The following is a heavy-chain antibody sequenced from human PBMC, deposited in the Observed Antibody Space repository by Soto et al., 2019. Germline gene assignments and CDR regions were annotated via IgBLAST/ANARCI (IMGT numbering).Heavy chain of an antibody. CDR3: ARGIGDYYYYMDG. Sequence: TVLLTCTVFRGSIICSAYGGRWLRPKPGRDVRCIGYNYYSGRNYYTPGHKSRVNISVDKSKNQVSLELSSVPAADIAVYYCARGIGDYYYYMDGWGKGTTVTVSS. J-gene: IGHJ6*03. CDR1: RGSIICSAYG. V-gene: IGHV4-31*03. CDR2: NYYSGRN.